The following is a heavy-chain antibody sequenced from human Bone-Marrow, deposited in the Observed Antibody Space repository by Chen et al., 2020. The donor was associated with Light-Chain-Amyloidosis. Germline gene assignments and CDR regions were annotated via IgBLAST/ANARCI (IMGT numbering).Heavy chain of an antibody. CDR1: GGTFNSYG. Sequence: QVQLVQSGAEVKKPGSSVKVSCRASGGTFNSYGVSWIRQAPGQGLEWMGWIIPMFGRAHYAQKFQGRVTMTADESTNTAYMELSRLGSEDTAVYYCARDETPSFGVVTYNWFDPWGQGTLVTVSS. J-gene: IGHJ5*02. V-gene: IGHV1-69*01. CDR2: IIPMFGRA. D-gene: IGHD3-3*01. CDR3: ARDETPSFGVVTYNWFDP.